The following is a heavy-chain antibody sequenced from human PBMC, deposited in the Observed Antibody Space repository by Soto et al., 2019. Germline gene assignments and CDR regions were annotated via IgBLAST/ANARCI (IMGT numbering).Heavy chain of an antibody. J-gene: IGHJ1*01. D-gene: IGHD6-25*01. CDR1: GGTFSNYA. V-gene: IGHV1-69*13. CDR3: ATSDKTSAGDSFQQ. CDR2: ISPVLDTA. Sequence: GASVKVSCKASGGTFSNYAFNWVRQAPGQGLEWMGGISPVLDTADYTQQLQGRVSISADESTSTVYLYLSSLRSEDSAVYFCATSDKTSAGDSFQQWGQGTLVTVSS.